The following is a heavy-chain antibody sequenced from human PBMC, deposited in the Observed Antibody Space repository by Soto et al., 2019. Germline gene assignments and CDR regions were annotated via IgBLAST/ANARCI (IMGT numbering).Heavy chain of an antibody. J-gene: IGHJ4*02. CDR2: ISSSSSTI. V-gene: IGHV3-48*02. CDR3: AREGYSFDY. Sequence: QPEGSLRLSCSASGFTISSYSMNWIRQPPGKGLEWVSYISSSSSTIYYADSVKGRLTTSRDNAKNSLYLQMNSMRDEDTAVYYCAREGYSFDYRGQANLVTVSS. CDR1: GFTISSYS.